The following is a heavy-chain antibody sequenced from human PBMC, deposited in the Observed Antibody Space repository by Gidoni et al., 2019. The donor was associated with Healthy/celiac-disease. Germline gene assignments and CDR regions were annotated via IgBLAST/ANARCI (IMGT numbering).Heavy chain of an antibody. V-gene: IGHV4-34*01. J-gene: IGHJ5*02. D-gene: IGHD3-22*01. Sequence: QVQLQQWGAGLLKPSETLSLPCAVYGGSFRGYYWSWIRQPPGKGLEWIGEINHSGSTNYNPSLKSRVTISVDTSKNQFSLKLSSVTAADTAVYYCARKNGDYYDSSGSQGWFDPWGQGTLVTVSA. CDR3: ARKNGDYYDSSGSQGWFDP. CDR1: GGSFRGYY. CDR2: INHSGST.